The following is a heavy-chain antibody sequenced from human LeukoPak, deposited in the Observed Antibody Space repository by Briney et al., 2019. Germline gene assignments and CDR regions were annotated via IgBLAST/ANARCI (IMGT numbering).Heavy chain of an antibody. CDR1: GVSISTYY. J-gene: IGHJ4*02. Sequence: KPSETLSLTCSVSGVSISTYYWIWIRQPPAKGLERMGFFSYSGSTKYNPSLKSRVTMSVDTSKNQFSLKLSSVTAADTAVYYCARMYSGTSYYFDYWGQGTLVTVSS. CDR2: FSYSGST. V-gene: IGHV4-59*01. CDR3: ARMYSGTSYYFDY. D-gene: IGHD1-26*01.